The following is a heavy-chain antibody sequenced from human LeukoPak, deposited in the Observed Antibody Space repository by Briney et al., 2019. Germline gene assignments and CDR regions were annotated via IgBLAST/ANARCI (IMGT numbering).Heavy chain of an antibody. CDR3: ARVRDVVAAAAAGNFDY. V-gene: IGHV4-34*01. Sequence: SETLSLTCAVYGGSFSGYYWSWIRQPPGKGLEWIGEINHSGSTNYNPSLKSRVTISVDTSKNQFSLKLSSVTAADTAVYYCARVRDVVAAAAAGNFDYWGQGTLVTVS. D-gene: IGHD6-13*01. CDR2: INHSGST. J-gene: IGHJ4*02. CDR1: GGSFSGYY.